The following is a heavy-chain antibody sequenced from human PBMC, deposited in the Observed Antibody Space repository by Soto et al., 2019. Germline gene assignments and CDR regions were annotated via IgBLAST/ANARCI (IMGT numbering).Heavy chain of an antibody. Sequence: ASVKVSCKASGYTFSGYYIHWLRQAPGQGLEWMGWINPNSGGTNYAQKFQGRVTVTRDTPNSTAYMELSRLTSDDTAVYYCARSLTEGYCTITGCYTRPLYGMDVWGQGTTVTVSS. CDR1: GYTFSGYY. D-gene: IGHD2-2*02. CDR3: ARSLTEGYCTITGCYTRPLYGMDV. J-gene: IGHJ6*02. V-gene: IGHV1-2*02. CDR2: INPNSGGT.